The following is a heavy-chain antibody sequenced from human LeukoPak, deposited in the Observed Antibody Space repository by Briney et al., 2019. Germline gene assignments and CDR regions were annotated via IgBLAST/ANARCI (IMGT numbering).Heavy chain of an antibody. V-gene: IGHV3-48*04. D-gene: IGHD3-3*01. CDR2: ISHTGSTM. CDR3: ARVGYYDFWSGLIPHTYYMDV. Sequence: PGGSLRLSCAASGFSFSSYSLNWVRQAPGKGLEWVSYISHTGSTMSYADSVKGRFTISRDNARNSLYLQMNSLRAEDTAVYYCARVGYYDFWSGLIPHTYYMDVWGKGTTVTVSS. J-gene: IGHJ6*03. CDR1: GFSFSSYS.